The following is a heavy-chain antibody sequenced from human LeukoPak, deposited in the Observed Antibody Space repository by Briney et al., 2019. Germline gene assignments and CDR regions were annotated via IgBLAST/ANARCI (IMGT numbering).Heavy chain of an antibody. V-gene: IGHV4-39*07. CDR2: IEYNGNT. Sequence: KASETLSLTCAVSGGSISSSGYYWGWIRQPPGKGLEWIGSIEYNGNTFYIPSLKSCLTISSDTSRNQYSLQLTSVTAADTAIYYCARDRRHFDVDYWGQGILVTVSS. J-gene: IGHJ4*02. CDR1: GGSISSSGYY. D-gene: IGHD3-9*01. CDR3: ARDRRHFDVDY.